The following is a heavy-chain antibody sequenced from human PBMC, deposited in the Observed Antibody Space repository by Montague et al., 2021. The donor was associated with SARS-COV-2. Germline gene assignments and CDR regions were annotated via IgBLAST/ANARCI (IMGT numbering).Heavy chain of an antibody. CDR2: ISYDGSNK. J-gene: IGHJ6*02. V-gene: IGHV3-30*18. D-gene: IGHD5-18*01. Sequence: SLRLSCAASGFTFSSYGMHWVRQAPGKGLEWVAVISYDGSNKYYADSVKGRFTISRDNSKNTLYLQMSSLRAEDTALYYCAKDLNSYAHYYYYAMDVWGQGTTVTVSS. CDR3: AKDLNSYAHYYYYAMDV. CDR1: GFTFSSYG.